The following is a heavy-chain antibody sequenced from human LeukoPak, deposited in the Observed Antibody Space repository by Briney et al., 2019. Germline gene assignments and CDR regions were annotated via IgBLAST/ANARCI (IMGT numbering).Heavy chain of an antibody. CDR3: ARYDDSSGYYFPYYYYGMDV. CDR1: GGSISSSSYY. D-gene: IGHD3-22*01. CDR2: IYYSGST. Sequence: SETLSLTCTVSGGSISSSSYYWGWIRQPPGKGLEWIGSIYYSGSTYYNPSLKSRVTISVDTSKNQFSLKLSSVTAADTAVYYCARYDDSSGYYFPYYYYGMDVWGQGTTVTVSS. J-gene: IGHJ6*02. V-gene: IGHV4-39*07.